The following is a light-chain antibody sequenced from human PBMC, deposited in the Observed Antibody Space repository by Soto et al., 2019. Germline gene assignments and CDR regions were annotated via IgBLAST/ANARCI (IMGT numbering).Light chain of an antibody. J-gene: IGKJ1*01. CDR1: QSVSSY. CDR2: GAS. CDR3: QQYGSSGT. Sequence: EIVITQSPGTLSLSPGERATLSCRASQSVSSYLAWYQQKPGQAPRLLIYGASNRATGIPVRFSGSGSGTDFTLTISRLEPEDFAVYYCQQYGSSGTFGQGTKVDIK. V-gene: IGKV3-20*01.